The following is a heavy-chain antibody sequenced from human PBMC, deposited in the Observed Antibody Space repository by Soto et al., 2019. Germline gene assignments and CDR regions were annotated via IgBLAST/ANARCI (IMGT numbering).Heavy chain of an antibody. CDR1: GYTFTNNG. J-gene: IGHJ4*01. Sequence: ATVKASCKASGYTFTNNGVSWVRQATGHGLEWXGXXXPXSXXXGXXXXFQGRLTMTRDLYIATAYMEQNSMTSQVKDVYYCARLPSRYLVDYWGHGTLVTVSS. V-gene: IGHV1-8*01. D-gene: IGHD1-20*01. CDR3: ARLPSRYLVDY. CDR2: XXPXSXXX.